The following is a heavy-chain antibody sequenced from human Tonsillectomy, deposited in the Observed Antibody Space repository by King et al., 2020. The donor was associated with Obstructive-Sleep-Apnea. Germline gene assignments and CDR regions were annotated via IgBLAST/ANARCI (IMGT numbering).Heavy chain of an antibody. Sequence: QLVQSGAEVKKPGSSVKVSCKASGGTFSSYAISWVRQAPGQGLEWMGRIIPILGIANYAQKFQGRVTITADKSTSTAYMELSSLRSEDTAVYYCARDLRVPSGYDFQWSSWFDPWGQGTLVTVSS. J-gene: IGHJ5*02. V-gene: IGHV1-69*04. CDR2: IIPILGIA. CDR3: ARDLRVPSGYDFQWSSWFDP. D-gene: IGHD5-12*01. CDR1: GGTFSSYA.